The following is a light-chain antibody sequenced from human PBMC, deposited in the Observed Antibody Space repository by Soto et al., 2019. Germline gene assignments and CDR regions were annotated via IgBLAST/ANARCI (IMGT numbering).Light chain of an antibody. CDR2: GAS. CDR1: QSVSSN. Sequence: EIVMTQSPATLSVSPGERATLSCRASQSVSSNLAWYQQKPGQAPGLLIYGASTRAPGIPARFSGGGSVTEFTITITSLQSEDFAVYYCQQYNNWPLTFGSGTQVPIK. J-gene: IGKJ3*01. V-gene: IGKV3-15*01. CDR3: QQYNNWPLT.